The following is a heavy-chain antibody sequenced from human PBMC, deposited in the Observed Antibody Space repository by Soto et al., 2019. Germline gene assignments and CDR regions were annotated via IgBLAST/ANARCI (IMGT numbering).Heavy chain of an antibody. J-gene: IGHJ4*02. CDR1: GAAFSDYT. Sequence: PSETLSLTCGLSGAAFSDYTWSCVRQAPGGGLHWVGEVNRGGRTKYSPSLEMRLTISVDPSRNQVSLELRAVTAADTDIYYCERLKEDKVWGTYRYLDVWGQGPLVTVS. CDR2: VNRGGRT. D-gene: IGHD3-16*02. CDR3: ERLKEDKVWGTYRYLDV. V-gene: IGHV4-34*01.